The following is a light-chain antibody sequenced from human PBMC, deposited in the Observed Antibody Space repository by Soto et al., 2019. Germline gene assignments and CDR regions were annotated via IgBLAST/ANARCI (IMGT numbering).Light chain of an antibody. CDR3: QQRSNWPPIT. CDR1: QSVSSY. CDR2: DAS. Sequence: EIVLTQSPSTLSLSPGERATLSCRASQSVSSYLSWYQQKPGQAPRLLIYDASNRATGIPVRFSGSGSGTDFTLTLSSLEPEDFAVYYCQQRSNWPPITFGQGTRLEIK. V-gene: IGKV3-11*01. J-gene: IGKJ5*01.